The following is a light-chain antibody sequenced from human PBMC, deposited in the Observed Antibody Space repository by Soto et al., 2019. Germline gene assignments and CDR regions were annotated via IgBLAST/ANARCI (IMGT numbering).Light chain of an antibody. J-gene: IGKJ3*01. V-gene: IGKV3-11*01. CDR3: QQRSNWLFT. Sequence: EIVLTQSPATLSLSPGERATLSCRASQSVSSYLAWYQQKPGQAPRLLIYDASNRATGIPARFSGSGSGTDFILTISSLEPEEFALSYCQQRSNWLFTFGPGTKVDIK. CDR2: DAS. CDR1: QSVSSY.